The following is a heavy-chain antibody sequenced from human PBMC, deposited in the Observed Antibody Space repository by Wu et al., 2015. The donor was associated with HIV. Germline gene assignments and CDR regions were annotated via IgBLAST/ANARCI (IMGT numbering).Heavy chain of an antibody. J-gene: IGHJ4*02. CDR2: IIPLFNTP. CDR3: ARPGDTYYYDSSGYPFDY. D-gene: IGHD3-22*01. CDR1: GGSFTSDS. Sequence: QVQLVQSEAEVKNPGSSVRVSCKTSGGSFTSDSISWVRQAPGQGLEWMGRIIPLFNTPNYAQKFQGRLTIIADQSTRTSDMELSSLRSEDTAVYYCARPGDTYYYDSSGYPFDYWGQGTLVTVSS. V-gene: IGHV1-69*15.